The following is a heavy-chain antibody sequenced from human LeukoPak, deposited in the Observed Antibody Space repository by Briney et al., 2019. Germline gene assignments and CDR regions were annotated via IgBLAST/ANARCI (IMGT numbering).Heavy chain of an antibody. CDR1: GYTFTNYW. V-gene: IGHV5-51*01. CDR2: IYPGDSGT. CDR3: ARRSGYVDY. D-gene: IGHD2-2*01. Sequence: GESLQTSCKGSGYTFTNYWIGCVRQMPGKGLEWMGIIYPGDSGTRYSPSFQGHVTISADNSISTAYLQWSSLKASDTAMYYCARRSGYVDYWGQGTLVTVSS. J-gene: IGHJ4*02.